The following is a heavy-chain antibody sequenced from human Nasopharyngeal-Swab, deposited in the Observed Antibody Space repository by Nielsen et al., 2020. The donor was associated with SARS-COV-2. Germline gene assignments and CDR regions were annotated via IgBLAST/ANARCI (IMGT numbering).Heavy chain of an antibody. CDR1: GFTFSSHS. CDR3: ASDRENVWGSYRVPLLDY. V-gene: IGHV3-21*01. Sequence: GGSLRLSCAASGFTFSSHSMNWVRQAPGKGLEWVASISSSSSYIYYADSVKGRFTISRDNAQNSLYLQMNSLRAEDTAVYYCASDRENVWGSYRVPLLDYWGQGTLVTVSS. CDR2: ISSSSSYI. D-gene: IGHD3-16*02. J-gene: IGHJ4*02.